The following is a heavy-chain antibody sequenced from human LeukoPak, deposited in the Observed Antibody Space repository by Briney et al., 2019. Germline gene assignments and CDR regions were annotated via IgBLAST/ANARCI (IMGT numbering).Heavy chain of an antibody. CDR3: ARDYRSGLELQVPYYYYGMDV. D-gene: IGHD1-7*01. CDR1: GFTFSSYA. CDR2: ISYDGSNK. Sequence: GGSLRLSCAASGFTFSSYAMHWVRQAPGKGLEWVAVISYDGSNKYYADSVKGRFTISRDNSKNTLYLQMNSLRAEDTAVYYCARDYRSGLELQVPYYYYGMDVWGQGTTVTVSS. J-gene: IGHJ6*02. V-gene: IGHV3-30-3*01.